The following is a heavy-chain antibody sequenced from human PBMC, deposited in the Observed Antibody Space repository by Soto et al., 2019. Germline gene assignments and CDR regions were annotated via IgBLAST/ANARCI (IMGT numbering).Heavy chain of an antibody. CDR1: GGSVSSDGNY. CDR3: ARGGTAMAKYYFDY. Sequence: SETLSLTCTVSGGSVSSDGNYWSWIRQPPGKGLEWIGYIYYSGSTNYNPSLKSRVTISVDTSKNQFSLKLSSVTAADTAVYYCARGGTAMAKYYFDYWGQGTLVTVSS. CDR2: IYYSGST. D-gene: IGHD5-18*01. J-gene: IGHJ4*02. V-gene: IGHV4-61*08.